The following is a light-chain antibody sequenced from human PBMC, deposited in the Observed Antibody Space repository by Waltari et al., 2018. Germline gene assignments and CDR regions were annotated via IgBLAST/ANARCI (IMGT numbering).Light chain of an antibody. CDR2: GNT. V-gene: IGLV1-40*01. CDR1: SSNIGAGYD. J-gene: IGLJ2*01. Sequence: QSVLTQPPSVSGAPGHRVTIPCPGSSSNIGAGYDVPWYQQLPGTAPKLLIYGNTNRPSGVPDRFSGPKSGTSASLAITGLQVDDEADYYCQSYDSSLSAVVFGGGTKLTVL. CDR3: QSYDSSLSAVV.